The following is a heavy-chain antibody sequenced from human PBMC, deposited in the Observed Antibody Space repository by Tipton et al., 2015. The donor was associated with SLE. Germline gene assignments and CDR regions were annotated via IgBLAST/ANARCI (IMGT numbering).Heavy chain of an antibody. Sequence: SLRLSCAASRFSFDDYTMHWVRQTLGKGLEWVSGISWNSGTIRYADSVKGRFTISRDNTKNSLYLQMNSLRTEDTALYYCAKGTIFGVGYYMDVWGEGTTVTVSS. CDR1: RFSFDDYT. V-gene: IGHV3-9*01. D-gene: IGHD3-3*01. CDR3: AKGTIFGVGYYMDV. J-gene: IGHJ6*03. CDR2: ISWNSGTI.